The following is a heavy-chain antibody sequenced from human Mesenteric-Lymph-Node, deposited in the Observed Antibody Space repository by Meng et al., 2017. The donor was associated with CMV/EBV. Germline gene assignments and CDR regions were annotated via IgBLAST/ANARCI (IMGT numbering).Heavy chain of an antibody. CDR3: ARDARPSIAARYNWFDP. J-gene: IGHJ5*02. Sequence: GESLKISCAASAFTFSSYTMNWVRQAPGKGLEWVSSISSSRTYIHYADSVKGRFTISRDNSKNTVHLQMISLTAEDTAVYYCARDARPSIAARYNWFDPWGQGTLVTVSS. CDR1: AFTFSSYT. D-gene: IGHD6-6*01. V-gene: IGHV3-21*01. CDR2: ISSSRTYI.